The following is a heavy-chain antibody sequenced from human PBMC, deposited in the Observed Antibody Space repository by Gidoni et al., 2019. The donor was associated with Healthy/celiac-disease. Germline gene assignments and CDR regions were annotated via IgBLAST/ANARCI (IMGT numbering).Heavy chain of an antibody. Sequence: QVQLVASGGGVVQPGRSLRLSCAASGFTFSSYGMHWVRQAPGKGLEWVAVISYDGSNKYYADSVKGRFTISRDNSKNTLYLQMNSLRAEDTAVYYCASLRITIFGVAIGGYYGMDVWGQGTTVTVSS. D-gene: IGHD3-3*01. CDR1: GFTFSSYG. J-gene: IGHJ6*02. V-gene: IGHV3-30*03. CDR3: ASLRITIFGVAIGGYYGMDV. CDR2: ISYDGSNK.